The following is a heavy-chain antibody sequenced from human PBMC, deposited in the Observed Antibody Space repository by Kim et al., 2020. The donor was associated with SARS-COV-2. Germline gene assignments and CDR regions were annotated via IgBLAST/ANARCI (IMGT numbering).Heavy chain of an antibody. CDR3: AKGYKFSMTTVTTIH. CDR1: GFTFSSYG. D-gene: IGHD4-17*01. J-gene: IGHJ4*02. Sequence: GGSLRLSCAASGFTFSSYGMHWVRQAPGKGLEWVAVISYDGSNKYYADSVKGRFTISRDNSKNTLYLQMNSLRAEDTAVYYCAKGYKFSMTTVTTIHWGQGTLVTVSS. V-gene: IGHV3-30*18. CDR2: ISYDGSNK.